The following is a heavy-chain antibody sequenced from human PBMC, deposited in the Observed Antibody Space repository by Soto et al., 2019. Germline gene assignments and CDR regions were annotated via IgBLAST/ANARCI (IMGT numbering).Heavy chain of an antibody. CDR1: GFTFSSYA. CDR3: ANRHEDLVAAFFDY. J-gene: IGHJ4*02. Sequence: EVQLLESGGGLVQPGGSLRLSCAASGFTFSSYAMSWVRQAPGKGLEWVSAISGSGGSTYYADSVKGRFTISRDNSKNTLYLQMNSLRAEDTAGYYCANRHEDLVAAFFDYWGQGTLVTVSP. D-gene: IGHD5-12*01. CDR2: ISGSGGST. V-gene: IGHV3-23*01.